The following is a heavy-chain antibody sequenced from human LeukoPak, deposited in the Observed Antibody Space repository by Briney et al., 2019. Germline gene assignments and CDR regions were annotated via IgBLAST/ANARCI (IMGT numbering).Heavy chain of an antibody. CDR3: ARGGGTMVRGVIFYYYYYMDV. J-gene: IGHJ6*03. CDR1: GFTFSSYS. V-gene: IGHV3-21*01. Sequence: PGGSLRLSCAASGFTFSSYSMNWVRQAPGKGLEWVSSISSSSSYIYYADSVKGRFTISRDNAKNSLYLQMNSLRAEDTAVYYCARGGGTMVRGVIFYYYYYMDVWGKGTTVTVSS. D-gene: IGHD3-10*01. CDR2: ISSSSSYI.